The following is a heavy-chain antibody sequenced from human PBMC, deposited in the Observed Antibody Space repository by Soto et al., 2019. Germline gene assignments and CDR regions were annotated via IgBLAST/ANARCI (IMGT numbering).Heavy chain of an antibody. CDR3: AKSLRRQRRTGWTQVFDI. Sequence: EVQLVESGGGLVLPGTSLRLSCAASGFTFDDYAMHWVRQAPGKGLEWVSGISWNSDTVVYADSVKGRFTISRDNAKNSLYLQMNSLRTEDTALLYCAKSLRRQRRTGWTQVFDIWGRGTMVTVSS. D-gene: IGHD2-2*01. CDR2: ISWNSDTV. V-gene: IGHV3-9*01. CDR1: GFTFDDYA. J-gene: IGHJ3*02.